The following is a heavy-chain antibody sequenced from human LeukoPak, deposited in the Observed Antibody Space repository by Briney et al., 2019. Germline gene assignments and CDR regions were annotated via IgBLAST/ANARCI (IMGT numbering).Heavy chain of an antibody. CDR3: ARQKSQFLHPSADWYFDL. CDR2: ISYSGDS. J-gene: IGHJ2*01. CDR1: GDSIGSFY. Sequence: SETLSLTCSVSGDSIGSFYWSWLRQPPGKGLEWIGHISYSGDSKYTPSLKSRVTLSVDTSKDQFSLRLSSVTAADTAVYYCARQKSQFLHPSADWYFDLWGRGTQVTVSS. D-gene: IGHD5-24*01. V-gene: IGHV4-59*08.